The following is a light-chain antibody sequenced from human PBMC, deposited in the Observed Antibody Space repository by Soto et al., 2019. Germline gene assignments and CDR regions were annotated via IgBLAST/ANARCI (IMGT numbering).Light chain of an antibody. V-gene: IGLV1-44*01. CDR2: SDN. J-gene: IGLJ2*01. CDR1: SSNIGTNT. CDR3: AAWDVSLVV. Sequence: QPVLTQPPSASGTPGQRVTISCSGSSSNIGTNTVIWYQQLPGAAPKLLIYSDNQRPSGVPDRFSGSKSGTSASLAISGLQSEDEADYYCAAWDVSLVVFGRGTKLTVL.